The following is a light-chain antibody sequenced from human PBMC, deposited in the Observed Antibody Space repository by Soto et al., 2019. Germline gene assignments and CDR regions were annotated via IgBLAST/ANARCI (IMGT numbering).Light chain of an antibody. V-gene: IGLV2-14*03. Sequence: QSALTQPASVSDSPGQSITISCIGTSSDIGAFNHVSCHQQHPGKAPKLIIYDVINRPSGVSNRFSGSKTGNTASLIISGLQAEDEADYYCSSYTSSSSYVFGSGTKLTVL. CDR2: DVI. CDR1: SSDIGAFNH. CDR3: SSYTSSSSYV. J-gene: IGLJ1*01.